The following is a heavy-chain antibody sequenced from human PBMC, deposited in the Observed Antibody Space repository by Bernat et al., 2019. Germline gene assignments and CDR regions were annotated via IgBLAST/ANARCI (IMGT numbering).Heavy chain of an antibody. CDR3: ARAEHSSSWYQAGGDP. CDR2: IWYDGSNK. CDR1: GFTFSSYG. V-gene: IGHV3-33*01. D-gene: IGHD6-13*01. Sequence: QVQLVESGGGVVQPGRSLRLSCAASGFTFSSYGMHWVRQAPGKGLEWVAVIWYDGSNKYYADSVKGRFTISRDNSKITLYLQMNSLRPEDTAVYYCARAEHSSSWYQAGGDPWGQGTLVTVSS. J-gene: IGHJ5*02.